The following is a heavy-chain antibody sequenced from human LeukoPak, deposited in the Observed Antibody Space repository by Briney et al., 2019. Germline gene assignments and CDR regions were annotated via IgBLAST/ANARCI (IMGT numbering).Heavy chain of an antibody. D-gene: IGHD5-18*01. CDR1: GCTFSSYA. V-gene: IGHV3-23*01. J-gene: IGHJ4*02. Sequence: GGSLRLSCAASGCTFSSYAMSWVRQAPGKGLEWVSAISGSGGSTCYADSVKGRFTISRDNSKNTLYLQMNSLRAEDTAVYYCAKDHPRGYSYGPLSYWGQGTLVTVSS. CDR3: AKDHPRGYSYGPLSY. CDR2: ISGSGGST.